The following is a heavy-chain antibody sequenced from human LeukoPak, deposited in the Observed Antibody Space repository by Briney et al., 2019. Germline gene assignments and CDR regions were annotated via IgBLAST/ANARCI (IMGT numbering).Heavy chain of an antibody. Sequence: GGSLRLSCAASGFTFSTYNMNWVRQAPGKGLEWLSYISSGSSTIYYADSVEGRFTISRDNAKDSLHLQMNSLRDEDTAVYYCARGETARVDYWGQGILVTVSS. CDR2: ISSGSSTI. CDR1: GFTFSTYN. V-gene: IGHV3-48*02. CDR3: ARGETARVDY. D-gene: IGHD3-16*01. J-gene: IGHJ4*02.